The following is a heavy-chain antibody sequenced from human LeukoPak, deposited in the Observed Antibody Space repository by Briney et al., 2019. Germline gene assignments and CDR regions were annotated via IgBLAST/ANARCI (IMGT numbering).Heavy chain of an antibody. Sequence: GESLKISCKGSGYSFTNYWIGWVRQMPGKGLEWMGLIYPGDSDTRYSPSFQGQVTISADKSIGTTYLQWSSLKASDTAMYYCARSQGYCSGGSCLQGDWFDPWGRGTLVTVSS. V-gene: IGHV5-51*01. CDR3: ARSQGYCSGGSCLQGDWFDP. J-gene: IGHJ5*02. CDR1: GYSFTNYW. D-gene: IGHD2-15*01. CDR2: IYPGDSDT.